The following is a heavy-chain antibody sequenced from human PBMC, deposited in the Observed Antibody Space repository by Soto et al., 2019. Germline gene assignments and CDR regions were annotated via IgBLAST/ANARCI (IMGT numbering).Heavy chain of an antibody. D-gene: IGHD3-22*01. CDR3: AGPAGDSSGYPPYYGMDV. CDR1: GVPFSSYS. J-gene: IGHJ6*02. CDR2: ISSSSSTI. V-gene: IGHV3-48*02. Sequence: GGSLRLSCAASGVPFSSYSMNWVRQAPGKGLEWVSYISSSSSTIYYADSVKGRFTISRDNAKNSLYLQMNSLRDEDTAVYYCAGPAGDSSGYPPYYGMDVWGQGTTVTVSS.